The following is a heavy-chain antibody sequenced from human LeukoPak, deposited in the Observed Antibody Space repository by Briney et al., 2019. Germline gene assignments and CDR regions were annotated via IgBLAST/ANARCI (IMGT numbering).Heavy chain of an antibody. CDR1: GGSFSGYY. Sequence: SETLSLTCAVYGGSFSGYYWSWIRQPPGKGLEWIGEINHSGSTNYNPSLKSRVTISVDTSKNQFSLKLSSVTAADTAVYYCARAEVIAAAGSLFDYWGQGTLVTVSS. J-gene: IGHJ4*02. CDR2: INHSGST. D-gene: IGHD6-13*01. CDR3: ARAEVIAAAGSLFDY. V-gene: IGHV4-34*01.